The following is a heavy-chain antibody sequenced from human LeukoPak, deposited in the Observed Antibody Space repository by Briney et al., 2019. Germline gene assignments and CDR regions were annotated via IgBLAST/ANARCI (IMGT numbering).Heavy chain of an antibody. V-gene: IGHV3-21*01. CDR1: GFTFSSYT. D-gene: IGHD3-16*01. CDR2: ISSSSSYI. CDR3: ARDRGGYYSDY. Sequence: PGGSLRLSCAASGFTFSSYTMNWVRQAPGKGLEWVSSISSSSSYIYYADSVRGRFTISRDNAKNSLYLQMNSLRAEDTAVYYCARDRGGYYSDYWGQGTLVTVSS. J-gene: IGHJ4*02.